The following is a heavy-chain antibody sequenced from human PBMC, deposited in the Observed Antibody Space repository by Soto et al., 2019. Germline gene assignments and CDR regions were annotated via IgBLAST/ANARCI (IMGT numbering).Heavy chain of an antibody. Sequence: ASVKVSCKASGFTFTSSAVQWVRQARGQRLEWIGWIVVGSGNTNYAQKFQERVTITRDMSTSTAYMELSSLRSEDTAVYYCAAGALALSYDSSGYYSNNWGQGTLVTVSS. CDR3: AAGALALSYDSSGYYSNN. D-gene: IGHD3-22*01. CDR2: IVVGSGNT. CDR1: GFTFTSSA. V-gene: IGHV1-58*01. J-gene: IGHJ4*02.